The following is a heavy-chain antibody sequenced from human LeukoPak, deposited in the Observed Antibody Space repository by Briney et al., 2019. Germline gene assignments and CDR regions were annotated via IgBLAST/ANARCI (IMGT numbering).Heavy chain of an antibody. J-gene: IGHJ4*02. CDR3: ARVDILTGYYIPLGFDY. CDR1: GFTFSSYS. V-gene: IGHV3-21*01. CDR2: ISSSSSYI. D-gene: IGHD3-9*01. Sequence: MSGGSLRLSCAASGFTFSSYSMNWVRQAPGKGLEWVSSISSSSSYIYYADSVKGRFTISRDNAKNSLYLQMNSLRAEDTAVYYCARVDILTGYYIPLGFDYWGQGTLVTVSS.